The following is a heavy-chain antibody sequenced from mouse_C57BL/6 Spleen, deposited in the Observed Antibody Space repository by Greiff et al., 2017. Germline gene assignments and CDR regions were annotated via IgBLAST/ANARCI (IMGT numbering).Heavy chain of an antibody. CDR2: IHPNSGST. CDR3: ARDIYYDYDVAFAY. CDR1: GYTFTSYW. D-gene: IGHD2-4*01. Sequence: QVQLQQPGAELVKPGASVKLSCKASGYTFTSYWMHWVKQRPGQGLEWIGMIHPNSGSTNYNEKFKSKATLTVDKSSSTAYMKLSSLTSEDSAVYYCARDIYYDYDVAFAYWGQGTLVTVSA. J-gene: IGHJ3*01. V-gene: IGHV1-64*01.